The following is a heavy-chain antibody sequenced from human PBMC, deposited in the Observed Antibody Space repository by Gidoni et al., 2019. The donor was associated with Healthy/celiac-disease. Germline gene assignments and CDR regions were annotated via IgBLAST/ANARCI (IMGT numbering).Heavy chain of an antibody. CDR1: GFTFSSYA. J-gene: IGHJ5*02. CDR2: ISGSGGST. CDR3: AKGGPRDGYINNWFDP. V-gene: IGHV3-23*01. Sequence: EVQLLESGGGLVQPGGSLRLSCAASGFTFSSYAMSWVRQAPGKGVEWVSAISGSGGSTYYADSVKGRFTISRDNSKNTLYLQMNSLRAEDTAVYYCAKGGPRDGYINNWFDPWGQGTLVTVSS. D-gene: IGHD5-12*01.